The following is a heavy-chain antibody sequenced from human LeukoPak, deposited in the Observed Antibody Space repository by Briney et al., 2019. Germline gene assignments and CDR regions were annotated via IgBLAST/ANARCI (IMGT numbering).Heavy chain of an antibody. Sequence: PGGSLRLSCAASGFTFSSYAMSWVRQAPGKGLEWVSAISGSGGSTYYADSVKGRFTISRDNSKNTLYLQMNSLRAEDTAVYYCAKGGGFGVVIEYYFDYWGQGTLVTVSS. CDR2: ISGSGGST. J-gene: IGHJ4*02. CDR3: AKGGGFGVVIEYYFDY. V-gene: IGHV3-23*01. D-gene: IGHD3-3*01. CDR1: GFTFSSYA.